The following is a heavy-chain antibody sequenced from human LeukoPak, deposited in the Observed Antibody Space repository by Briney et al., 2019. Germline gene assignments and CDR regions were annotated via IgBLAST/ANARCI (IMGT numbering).Heavy chain of an antibody. CDR2: ISYDGSNK. V-gene: IGHV3-30*18. CDR1: GFTFSSCG. Sequence: PGRSLRLSCAASGFTFSSCGMHWVRQAPGKGLEWVAVISYDGSNKCYADSVKGRFTISRDNSKNTLYLQMNSLRAEDTAVYYCAKATGYCSGGSCPVDYWGQGTLVTVSS. D-gene: IGHD2-15*01. CDR3: AKATGYCSGGSCPVDY. J-gene: IGHJ4*02.